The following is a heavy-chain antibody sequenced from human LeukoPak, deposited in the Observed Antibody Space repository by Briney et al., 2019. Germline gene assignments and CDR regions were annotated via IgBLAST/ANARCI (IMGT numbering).Heavy chain of an antibody. CDR3: TKDSGTYYYDSSGYYYAPDAFDI. D-gene: IGHD3-22*01. V-gene: IGHV3-23*01. J-gene: IGHJ3*02. CDR2: ISGSGGST. CDR1: GFTFSSYA. Sequence: GGSLRLSCAASGFTFSSYAMSWVRQAPGKGLEWVSAISGSGGSTYYADSVKGRFTISRDNSKNTLYLQMNSLRAEDTAVYYCTKDSGTYYYDSSGYYYAPDAFDIWGQGTMVTVSS.